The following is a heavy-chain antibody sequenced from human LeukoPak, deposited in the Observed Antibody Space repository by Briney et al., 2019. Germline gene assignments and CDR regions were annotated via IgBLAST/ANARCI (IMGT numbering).Heavy chain of an antibody. D-gene: IGHD6-13*01. CDR2: ISGSGGST. Sequence: PGGSLRLSCAASGFTFSSYAMGWVRQAPGKGLEWVSLISGSGGSTYYADSVKGRFTVSRDNSKNTVYLQMNSLRAEDTAVYYCAKDRYSSNWLGAFDYWGQGTLVTVSS. CDR1: GFTFSSYA. V-gene: IGHV3-23*01. J-gene: IGHJ4*02. CDR3: AKDRYSSNWLGAFDY.